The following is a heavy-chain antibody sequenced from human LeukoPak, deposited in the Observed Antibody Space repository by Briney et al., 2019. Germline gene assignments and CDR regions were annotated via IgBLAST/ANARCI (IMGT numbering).Heavy chain of an antibody. J-gene: IGHJ4*02. CDR1: GGSFSGYY. D-gene: IGHD3-3*01. CDR2: VNHSGST. V-gene: IGHV4-34*01. CDR3: ARVGPPNFWSGYLSGYFDY. Sequence: SETLSLTCAVYGGSFSGYYWSWIRQPPGKGLEWIGEVNHSGSTNYNPSLKSRVTISVDTSKNQFSLKLSSVTAADTAVYYCARVGPPNFWSGYLSGYFDYWGQGTLVTVSS.